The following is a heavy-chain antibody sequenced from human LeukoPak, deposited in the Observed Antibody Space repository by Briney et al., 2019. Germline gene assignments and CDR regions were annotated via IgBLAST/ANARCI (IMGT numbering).Heavy chain of an antibody. Sequence: SQTLSLTCSISGDSVSSNSAAWNWIRQPPSRGLEWLGRTYYRSKWYNDYAVSVKSRITINPDTSKNQFSLQLNSVTPEDTAVYYCAGEGAVAGTGDYFDYWGQGTLVTVSS. CDR1: GDSVSSNSAA. V-gene: IGHV6-1*01. CDR3: AGEGAVAGTGDYFDY. D-gene: IGHD6-19*01. CDR2: TYYRSKWYN. J-gene: IGHJ4*02.